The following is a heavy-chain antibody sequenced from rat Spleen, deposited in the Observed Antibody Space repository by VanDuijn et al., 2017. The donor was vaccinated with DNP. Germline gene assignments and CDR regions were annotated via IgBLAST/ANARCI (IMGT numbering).Heavy chain of an antibody. CDR3: GRHNYPGIIDYFDH. CDR1: GFTFNNYW. J-gene: IGHJ2*01. V-gene: IGHV5-31*01. D-gene: IGHD1-4*01. Sequence: EVQLVESGGDLVQPGRSLKLSCVASGFTFNNYWMTWFRQVPGRGLEWVASTTSRGGSTYYPDSVKGRFTISRDSAKTTLFLQMSSLRSEDTATYYCGRHNYPGIIDYFDHWGQGVMVTVSS. CDR2: TTSRGGST.